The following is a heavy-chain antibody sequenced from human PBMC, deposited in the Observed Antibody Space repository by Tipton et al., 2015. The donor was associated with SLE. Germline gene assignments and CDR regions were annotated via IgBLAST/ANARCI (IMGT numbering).Heavy chain of an antibody. D-gene: IGHD2-2*01. CDR1: GYSFTSYW. Sequence: QLVQSGAEVKKPGESLRISCKGSGYSFTSYWISWVRQMPGKGLEWMGRIDPSDSYTNYSPSFQGHVTISADKSITTAYLQWNSLKASDTAIYYCARGETTRSSFDIWGQGTMVTVSS. V-gene: IGHV5-10-1*01. J-gene: IGHJ3*02. CDR3: ARGETTRSSFDI. CDR2: IDPSDSYT.